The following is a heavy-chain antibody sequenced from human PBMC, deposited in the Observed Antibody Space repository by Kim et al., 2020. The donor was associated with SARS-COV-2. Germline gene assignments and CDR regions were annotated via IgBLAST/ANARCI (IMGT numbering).Heavy chain of an antibody. J-gene: IGHJ4*02. Sequence: GGSLRLSCAASGLAVSANYMNWVRQAPGKGLEWVSFFSTADTTEYADSVKGRFTIFRDISRNIVYLHLSSLTAEDTAVYYCARSLAGTTGTFDQWGQGTLVTVSS. D-gene: IGHD1-1*01. CDR1: GLAVSANY. V-gene: IGHV3-53*01. CDR3: ARSLAGTTGTFDQ. CDR2: FSTADTT.